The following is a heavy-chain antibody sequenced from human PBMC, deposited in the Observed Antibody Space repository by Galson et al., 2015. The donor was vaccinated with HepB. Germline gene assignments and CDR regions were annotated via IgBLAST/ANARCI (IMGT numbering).Heavy chain of an antibody. CDR3: ARERRPYHVFNI. D-gene: IGHD3-10*02. CDR1: GFSFGNYA. J-gene: IGHJ3*02. V-gene: IGHV3-9*01. CDR2: ISWCGVTI. Sequence: SLRLSCAASGFSFGNYAMHWVRQAPGKGLEWVSGISWCGVTICYADSVKGRFAISRDNAKNSLYLQLNSLRAEDTAVYYCARERRPYHVFNIRGQGTTVTVSS.